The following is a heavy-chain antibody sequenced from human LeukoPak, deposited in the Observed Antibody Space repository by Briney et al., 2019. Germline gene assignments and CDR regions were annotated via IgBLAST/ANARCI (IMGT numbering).Heavy chain of an antibody. D-gene: IGHD5-24*01. CDR2: IWYDGSNK. CDR1: GFTFSSYG. Sequence: GRSLRLSCAASGFTFSSYGMHWVRQAPGKGLEWVAVIWYDGSNKYYADSVKGRFTISRENSKNTLHLQMNSLRAEDTAVYYCAGQRDGYNPGYFDYWGQGTLVTVSS. J-gene: IGHJ4*02. CDR3: AGQRDGYNPGYFDY. V-gene: IGHV3-33*01.